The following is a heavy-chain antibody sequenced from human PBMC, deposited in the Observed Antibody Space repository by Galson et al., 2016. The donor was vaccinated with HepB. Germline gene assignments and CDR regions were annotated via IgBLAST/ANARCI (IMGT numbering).Heavy chain of an antibody. D-gene: IGHD2-2*01. CDR2: LWYDGSNR. CDR3: ARGTSVYCTRATCYREGCFDY. Sequence: SLRLSCAASGFTFSNYPMHWVRQAPGKGLEWVAVLWYDGSNRYYVDSVKGRFTISRDNSKNTLYLQMTSLRAEDTAVYYCARGTSVYCTRATCYREGCFDYWGQGTLVTVSS. V-gene: IGHV3-33*08. CDR1: GFTFSNYP. J-gene: IGHJ4*02.